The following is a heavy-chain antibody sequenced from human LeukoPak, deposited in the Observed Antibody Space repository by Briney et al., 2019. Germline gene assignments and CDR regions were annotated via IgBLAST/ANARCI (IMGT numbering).Heavy chain of an antibody. V-gene: IGHV4-4*07. CDR1: GGSISSYY. Sequence: PSETLSLTCTVSGGSISSYYWSWIRQPAGKGLEWIGRIYTSGSTNYNPSLKSRVTMSVDTSKNQFSLKLSSVTAADTAVYYCARDLLVVVVPAAQPKLRNNWFDPRGQGTLVTVSS. CDR2: IYTSGST. D-gene: IGHD2-2*01. J-gene: IGHJ5*02. CDR3: ARDLLVVVVPAAQPKLRNNWFDP.